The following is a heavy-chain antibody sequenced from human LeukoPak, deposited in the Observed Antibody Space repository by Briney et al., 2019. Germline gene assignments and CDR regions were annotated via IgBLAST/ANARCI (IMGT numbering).Heavy chain of an antibody. CDR3: ASHKGF. CDR2: IYYSGST. V-gene: IGHV4-59*01. CDR1: GGSISNNY. J-gene: IGHJ4*02. Sequence: SETLSLTCTVSGGSISNNYWSWFRQPPGKGLEWIGYIYYSGSTNYNPSLKSRVTISVDTSKSQFSLKLSSVTAADMAVYYCASHKGFWGQGTLSPSPQ.